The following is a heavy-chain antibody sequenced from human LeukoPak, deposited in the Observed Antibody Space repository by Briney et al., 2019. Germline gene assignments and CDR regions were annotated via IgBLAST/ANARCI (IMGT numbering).Heavy chain of an antibody. J-gene: IGHJ3*02. D-gene: IGHD3-22*01. CDR1: AFTVSSSH. V-gene: IGHV3-53*01. CDR2: IYSAGNT. CDR3: AKVFGKYYDSSGYYFFDAFDI. Sequence: GGSLRLSCAASAFTVSSSHMTWVRQAPGKGLEWVSIIYSAGNTDYADSVKGRFTISRDTSKNTVYLQMNSLRAEDTAVYYCAKVFGKYYDSSGYYFFDAFDIWGQGTMVTVSS.